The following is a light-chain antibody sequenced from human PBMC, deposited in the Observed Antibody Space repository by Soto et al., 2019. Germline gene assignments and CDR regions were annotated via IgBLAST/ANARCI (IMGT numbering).Light chain of an antibody. J-gene: IGLJ2*01. Sequence: QSALTQPASVSGSPGQSITISCTGTSSDVGGYNYVSWYQQHPGKAPKLMIYDVSNRPSGVSNRFSGSKSGNTASLTISGLKAEDEADYDCSSYTSSSTSVVFGGGTKLTVL. CDR2: DVS. V-gene: IGLV2-14*01. CDR1: SSDVGGYNY. CDR3: SSYTSSSTSVV.